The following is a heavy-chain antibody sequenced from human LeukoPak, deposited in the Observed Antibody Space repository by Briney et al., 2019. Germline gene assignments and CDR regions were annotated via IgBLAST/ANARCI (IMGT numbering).Heavy chain of an antibody. CDR3: AKDVRSGYSSGWYPPHYFDY. V-gene: IGHV3-30*18. CDR2: ISYDGVNK. D-gene: IGHD6-19*01. J-gene: IGHJ4*02. CDR1: GFTFNSYG. Sequence: PGGSLRLSCAASGFTFNSYGMHWVRQAPGKWLEWVAVISYDGVNKYYADSVKGRFTLSRDNSNNTLYVQMNSLRAEDTAVYYCAKDVRSGYSSGWYPPHYFDYWGQGTLVTVSS.